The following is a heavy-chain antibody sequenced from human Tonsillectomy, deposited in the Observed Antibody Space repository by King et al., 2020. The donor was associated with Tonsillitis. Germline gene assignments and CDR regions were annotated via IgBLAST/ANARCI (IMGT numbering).Heavy chain of an antibody. V-gene: IGHV4-30-2*01. CDR3: ARVVYDYGDYRVGYFDY. J-gene: IGHJ4*02. Sequence: LQLQESGSGLVKPSQTLSLTCAVSGGSISSGGYSWSWIRQPSGKGLEWIGYIYQSGSTYYNPSLKSRVTISVDRSKNQFSLKLSSVTAADTAVYYCARVVYDYGDYRVGYFDYWGQGTLVTVSS. D-gene: IGHD4-17*01. CDR2: IYQSGST. CDR1: GGSISSGGYS.